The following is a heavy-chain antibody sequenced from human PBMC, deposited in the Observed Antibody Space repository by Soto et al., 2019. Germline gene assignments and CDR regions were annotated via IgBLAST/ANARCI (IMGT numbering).Heavy chain of an antibody. CDR3: ARGLITSGTLEYGFEY. CDR2: IYYSGST. Sequence: PSETLSLTCTVSGGSISSSSYYWGWIRQPPGKGLEWIGSIYYSGSTYYNPSLKSRATISVDTSKNQFSLKLTSVTAADTAVYFCARGLITSGTLEYGFEYWGPGYPVTVSS. CDR1: GGSISSSSYY. V-gene: IGHV4-39*01. D-gene: IGHD3-16*01. J-gene: IGHJ4*02.